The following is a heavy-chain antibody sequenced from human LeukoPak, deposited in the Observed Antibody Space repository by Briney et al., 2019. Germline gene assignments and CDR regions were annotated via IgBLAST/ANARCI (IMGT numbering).Heavy chain of an antibody. J-gene: IGHJ4*02. CDR3: AKDRATYYYGSGSYPL. CDR1: GFTFSTYG. D-gene: IGHD3-10*01. Sequence: TGGSLRLSCEASGFTFSTYGMSWVRQAPGKGLEWVSGISGSGSNTYYADSVKGRFTISRDNSKNTLYLQMNSLRAEDTAVYYCAKDRATYYYGSGSYPLWGQGTLVTVSS. V-gene: IGHV3-23*01. CDR2: ISGSGSNT.